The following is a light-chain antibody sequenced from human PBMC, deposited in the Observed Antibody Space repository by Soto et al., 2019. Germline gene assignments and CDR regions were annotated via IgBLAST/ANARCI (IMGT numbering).Light chain of an antibody. CDR1: SSDVGAYNY. V-gene: IGLV2-11*01. CDR3: CAYAGSYSLV. Sequence: QSALTQPRSVSGSPGQSVTISCTGTSSDVGAYNYVSWYQQHPGKAPKVMIYDVNKRPSGVPDRFSGSKSDNTASLTISGFQAEDEADYYCCAYAGSYSLVFGGGAQLNVL. J-gene: IGLJ2*01. CDR2: DVN.